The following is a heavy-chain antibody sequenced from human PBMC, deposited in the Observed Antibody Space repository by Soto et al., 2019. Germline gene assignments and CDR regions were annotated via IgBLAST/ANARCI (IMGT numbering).Heavy chain of an antibody. D-gene: IGHD7-27*01. V-gene: IGHV4-30-4*01. CDR3: ARGPSGDKVDY. CDR1: GGSINTVNYY. J-gene: IGHJ4*02. CDR2: IYNGGTT. Sequence: QVQLQESGPGLVKPSQTLSLTCTVSGGSINTVNYYWSWIRQSPDKGLEWSGHIYNGGTTYNNPSLTSRVTVSVDPSNNQFSLKLSSVSAADTAVYYCARGPSGDKVDYWGQGTLVTVSS.